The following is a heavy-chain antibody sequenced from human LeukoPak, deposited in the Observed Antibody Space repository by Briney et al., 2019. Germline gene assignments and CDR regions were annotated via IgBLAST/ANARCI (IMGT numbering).Heavy chain of an antibody. CDR1: GFTFSSYG. CDR2: IRYDGSNK. D-gene: IGHD2-2*01. J-gene: IGHJ4*02. CDR3: AKEVPAATNY. Sequence: PGGSLRLSCAASGFTFSSYGTHWVRQAPGKGLEWVAFIRYDGSNKYYADSVKGRFTISRDNSKNTLYLQMNSLRAEDTAVYYCAKEVPAATNYWGQGTLVTVSS. V-gene: IGHV3-30*02.